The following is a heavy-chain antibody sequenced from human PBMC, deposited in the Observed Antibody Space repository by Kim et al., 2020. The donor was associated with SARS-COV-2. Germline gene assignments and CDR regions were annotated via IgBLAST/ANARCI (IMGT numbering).Heavy chain of an antibody. Sequence: YAKTCQARGTMTRNTSTSTVYMELSSLRSEDTAVYYCARVSYQAEDWFDPWGQGTLVTVSS. J-gene: IGHJ5*02. D-gene: IGHD3-16*02. CDR3: ARVSYQAEDWFDP. V-gene: IGHV1-46*01.